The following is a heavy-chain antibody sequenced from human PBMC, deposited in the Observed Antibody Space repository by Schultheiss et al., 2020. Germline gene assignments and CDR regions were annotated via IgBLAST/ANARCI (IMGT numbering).Heavy chain of an antibody. J-gene: IGHJ3*02. CDR3: AREGEYNWNDFGHDAFDI. CDR2: IKQDASEK. D-gene: IGHD1-20*01. Sequence: GGSLRLSCAASGFTFSNAWMNWVRQAPGKRLEWVANIKQDASEKHYVDSVKGRFTISRDNAKNSLYLQMNSLRAEDTAVYYCAREGEYNWNDFGHDAFDIWGQGTMVTVSS. V-gene: IGHV3-7*01. CDR1: GFTFSNAW.